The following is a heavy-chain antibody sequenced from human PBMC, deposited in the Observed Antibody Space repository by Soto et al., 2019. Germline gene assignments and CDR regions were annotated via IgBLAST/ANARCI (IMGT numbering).Heavy chain of an antibody. D-gene: IGHD6-13*01. J-gene: IGHJ3*02. CDR2: IKQDGSEK. Sequence: GGSLRLSCAASGFTFSSYWMSWVRQAPGKGLEWVANIKQDGSEKYYVDSVKGRFTISRDNAKNSLYLQMNSLRAEDTAVYYCAREASRESSSWYSDAFDIWGQGTMVTVSS. CDR1: GFTFSSYW. V-gene: IGHV3-7*01. CDR3: AREASRESSSWYSDAFDI.